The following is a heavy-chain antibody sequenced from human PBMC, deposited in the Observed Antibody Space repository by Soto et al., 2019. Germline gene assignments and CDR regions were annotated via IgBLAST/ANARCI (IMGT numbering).Heavy chain of an antibody. CDR2: MNPNSGNT. J-gene: IGHJ3*02. CDR3: ARQLASYFFDI. Sequence: QVQLVQSGAEVKKPGASVKVSCKASGYTFTSYDINWVRQATGQGLEWMGWMNPNSGNTGYAQKFQGRVTMTRNTPIATAYRELSSLICEDTAVYYWARQLASYFFDIGGQGTMVTVSS. D-gene: IGHD1-1*01. V-gene: IGHV1-8*01. CDR1: GYTFTSYD.